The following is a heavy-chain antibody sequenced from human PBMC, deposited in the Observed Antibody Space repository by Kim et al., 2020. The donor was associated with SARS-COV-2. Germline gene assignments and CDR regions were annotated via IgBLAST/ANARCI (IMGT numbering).Heavy chain of an antibody. Sequence: SGTLSLTCTVSGGSISSYYWSWIRQPPGKGLEWIGYIYYSGSTNYNPSLKSRVTISVDTSKNQFSLKLSSVTAADTAVYYCARHYDILTGYDLHAFDIWGQGTMVTVSS. J-gene: IGHJ3*02. CDR1: GGSISSYY. V-gene: IGHV4-59*13. CDR3: ARHYDILTGYDLHAFDI. D-gene: IGHD3-9*01. CDR2: IYYSGST.